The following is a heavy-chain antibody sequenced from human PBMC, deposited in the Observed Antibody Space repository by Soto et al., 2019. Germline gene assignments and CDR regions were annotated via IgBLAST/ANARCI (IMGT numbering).Heavy chain of an antibody. CDR2: IYYSGST. V-gene: IGHV4-39*01. Sequence: SETLSLTCSVSGGSISSSGHYWGWIRQPPGKGLEWIGSIYYSGSTYHHPSLKSRVTISVDTSKNQFSRKLKSVTAADTAVYYCARTYSSSWSSRSLLALWGQATLVTVAS. CDR1: GGSISSSGHY. J-gene: IGHJ4*02. CDR3: ARTYSSSWSSRSLLAL. D-gene: IGHD6-13*01.